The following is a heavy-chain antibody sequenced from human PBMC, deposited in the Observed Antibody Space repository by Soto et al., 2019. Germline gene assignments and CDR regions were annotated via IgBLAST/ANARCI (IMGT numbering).Heavy chain of an antibody. CDR3: AKDLSLWFGDPTYYYAMDV. J-gene: IGHJ6*02. CDR1: GGTFSSYA. CDR2: IIPIFGTA. V-gene: IGHV1-69*13. D-gene: IGHD3-10*01. Sequence: SVKVSCKASGGTFSSYAISWVRQAPGQGLEWMGGIIPIFGTANYAQKFQGRVTITADESTSTAYMELSSLRSEDTAVYFCAKDLSLWFGDPTYYYAMDVWGQGTTVTVSS.